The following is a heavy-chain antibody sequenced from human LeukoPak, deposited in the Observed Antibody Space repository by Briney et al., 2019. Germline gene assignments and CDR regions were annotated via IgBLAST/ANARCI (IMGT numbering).Heavy chain of an antibody. CDR3: ARDRHYYYGMDV. CDR2: ISGRGGST. V-gene: IGHV3-23*01. J-gene: IGHJ6*02. CDR1: GFTFSSCA. Sequence: GGSLRLSCAASGFTFSSCAMTWVRQAPGKGLEWVSAISGRGGSTYYADSVKGRFTISRDNSKNTLYLQMGSLRAEEIAVYYCARDRHYYYGMDVWGQGTTVTVSS.